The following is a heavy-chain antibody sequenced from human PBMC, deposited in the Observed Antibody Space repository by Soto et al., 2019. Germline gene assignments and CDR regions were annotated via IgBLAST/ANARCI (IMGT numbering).Heavy chain of an antibody. D-gene: IGHD5-18*01. CDR2: ISDDGSNK. CDR1: GFTFKTYG. CDR3: ARGGGYSYGTNDAFDI. Sequence: PGGSLRLSCAASGFTFKTYGMHWVRQAPGKGLEWVAVISDDGSNKYNIASVEGRFTISRDNSKNTLPLQMNSLRDEDTAVYYCARGGGYSYGTNDAFDIWGQGTMVTVSS. J-gene: IGHJ3*02. V-gene: IGHV3-30*03.